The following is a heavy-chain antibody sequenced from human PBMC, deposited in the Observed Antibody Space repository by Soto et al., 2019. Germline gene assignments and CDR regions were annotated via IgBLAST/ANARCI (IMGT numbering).Heavy chain of an antibody. Sequence: SETLSLTGSVSVASISSYYWSWVRQPPGKGLEWIGYIYYIGAYNYNPSLKSRVTISVDTSKNQFSLKLTSVTAADTAVYYCARTPETRDWFDPWGQGTQVTVSS. CDR2: IYYIGAY. D-gene: IGHD1-7*01. CDR1: VASISSYY. CDR3: ARTPETRDWFDP. J-gene: IGHJ5*02. V-gene: IGHV4-59*01.